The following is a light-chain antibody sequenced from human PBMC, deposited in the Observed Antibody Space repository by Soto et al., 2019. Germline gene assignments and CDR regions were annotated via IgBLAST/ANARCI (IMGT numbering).Light chain of an antibody. Sequence: DMEMTQSPSSLSASVGDRVTITCRASQSISNYLNWYQHKPGKVPKLLIYAASSLQSGVPTRFSGSGSGTDFTLTSNSLQPEDFATYYCQQRYGTPLTFGGGTKIEIK. V-gene: IGKV1-39*01. J-gene: IGKJ4*01. CDR2: AAS. CDR1: QSISNY. CDR3: QQRYGTPLT.